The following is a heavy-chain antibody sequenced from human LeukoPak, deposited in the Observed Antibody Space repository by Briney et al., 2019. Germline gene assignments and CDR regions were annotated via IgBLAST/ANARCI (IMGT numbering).Heavy chain of an antibody. Sequence: GGSLRLSCAASGLTVSSNYMSWVRQAAGKGLEWVSVIYSGGSTYYADSVKGRFTISRDNSKNTLYLQMNSLRAEDTAVYYCARVMVRGVIGRDYWGQGTLVTVSS. J-gene: IGHJ4*02. CDR1: GLTVSSNY. D-gene: IGHD3-10*01. CDR3: ARVMVRGVIGRDY. V-gene: IGHV3-66*01. CDR2: IYSGGST.